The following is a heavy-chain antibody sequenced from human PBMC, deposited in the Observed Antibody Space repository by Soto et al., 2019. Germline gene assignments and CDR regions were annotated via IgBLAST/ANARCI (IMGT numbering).Heavy chain of an antibody. J-gene: IGHJ4*02. V-gene: IGHV4-59*01. D-gene: IGHD6-13*01. CDR2: IYYSGNT. CDR3: ARGSNWYIY. CDR1: GGCRSSYY. Sequence: SETRSLTCTVAGGCRSSYYWNWIRQPPGKGLEWIGYIYYSGNTNYNPSLRGRVSMSLDTSKTQFSLNLTSVTAADTAVYYCARGSNWYIYWGQGTLVTVSS.